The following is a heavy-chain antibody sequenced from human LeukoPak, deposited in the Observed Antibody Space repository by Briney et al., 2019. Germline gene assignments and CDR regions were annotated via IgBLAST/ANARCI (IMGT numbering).Heavy chain of an antibody. CDR2: ITPLVSTT. D-gene: IGHD1-26*01. CDR1: GGISHPYA. J-gene: IGHJ4*02. Sequence: VASVKVSCKASGGISHPYAIAWLRQAPGQGLDWMRGITPLVSTTVYARKLQGRVTFTADEATRTVYMELRSLSSDDTAIYYCARGNGTYTPSDHWGQGTLVTVSS. CDR3: ARGNGTYTPSDH. V-gene: IGHV1-69*13.